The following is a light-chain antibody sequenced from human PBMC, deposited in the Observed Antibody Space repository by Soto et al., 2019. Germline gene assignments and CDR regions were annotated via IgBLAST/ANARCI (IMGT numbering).Light chain of an antibody. CDR3: QQYDSSPRK. V-gene: IGKV3-20*01. CDR2: GAS. Sequence: EIVLTQSPGTLSLSPGERATLSCRASQSVSSSYLAWYQQKPGQAPRLLIYGASSMATGIPDRFSGSGSGTDFTLTISRLEPEEFAVYYCQQYDSSPRKFGQGTQVDIK. CDR1: QSVSSSY. J-gene: IGKJ1*01.